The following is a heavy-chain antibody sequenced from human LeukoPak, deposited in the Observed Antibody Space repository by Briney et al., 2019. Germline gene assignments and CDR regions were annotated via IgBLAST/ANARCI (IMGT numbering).Heavy chain of an antibody. Sequence: SETLSLTCTVSVGSISSVGHYWSWIRQPAGKGLEWIGRIYTSGNTNYNPSLKSRLTISVDTSKNQFSLNLSSVTAADTAVYYCARASGDYASSYNFYMDVWGKGTTATVSS. CDR2: IYTSGNT. CDR3: ARASGDYASSYNFYMDV. J-gene: IGHJ6*03. V-gene: IGHV4-61*02. D-gene: IGHD4-17*01. CDR1: VGSISSVGHY.